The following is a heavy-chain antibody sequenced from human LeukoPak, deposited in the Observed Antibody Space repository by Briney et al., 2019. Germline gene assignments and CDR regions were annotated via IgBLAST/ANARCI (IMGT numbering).Heavy chain of an antibody. D-gene: IGHD3-22*01. CDR2: IYTSGST. J-gene: IGHJ4*02. V-gene: IGHV4-4*07. Sequence: SETLSLTCTVSDGSIRTFYWSWVRQPAGKGLEWIGRIYTSGSTNYNPSLKRRVSMSVDTSKNQFSLKLTSVTAADTAVYFCARGRDSSGYEYYFDYWGQGTLVTVSS. CDR1: DGSIRTFY. CDR3: ARGRDSSGYEYYFDY.